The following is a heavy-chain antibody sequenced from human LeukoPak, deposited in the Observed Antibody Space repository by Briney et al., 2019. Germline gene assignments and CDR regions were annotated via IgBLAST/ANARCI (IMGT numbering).Heavy chain of an antibody. D-gene: IGHD5-24*01. CDR2: IYNSGST. V-gene: IGHV4-59*01. J-gene: IGHJ4*02. CDR1: DGSISIYY. CDR3: VRDRELTY. Sequence: SETLSLTCTVSDGSISIYYWSRIRQPPGKGLEWIGYIYNSGSTIYNPSLKSRVTISADTSKNQFSLKLSSVTAADTAVYYCVRDRELTYWGQGTLVTVSS.